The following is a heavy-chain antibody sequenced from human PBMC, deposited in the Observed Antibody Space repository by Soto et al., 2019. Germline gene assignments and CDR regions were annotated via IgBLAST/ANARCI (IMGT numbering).Heavy chain of an antibody. CDR1: DFTFKAAW. CDR2: IKSKSDGGTI. J-gene: IGHJ4*02. D-gene: IGHD3-10*01. V-gene: IGHV3-15*07. Sequence: EVQLVESGGGLVKPGGSLRLSCAASDFTFKAAWMNWVRQAPGKGLEWVGRIKSKSDGGTIDYAAPVKGRFSISRDDSENMLYLQLNSLEIEDTAVYYCATIGSVRGANLVPFDYWGQGALVTVSS. CDR3: ATIGSVRGANLVPFDY.